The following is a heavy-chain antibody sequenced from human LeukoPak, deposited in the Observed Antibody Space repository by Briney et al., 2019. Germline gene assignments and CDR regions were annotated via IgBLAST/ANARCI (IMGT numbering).Heavy chain of an antibody. V-gene: IGHV1-18*01. Sequence: GASVKVSCKASGYTFTTYGISWVRQAPGQGLEWMGWISAYNGNTNYAQKLQGRVTMTTDTSTSTAYMELRSLRSDDTAVYYCARDQWEYSSGWYGYYGMDVWGQGTTVTVSS. J-gene: IGHJ6*02. CDR2: ISAYNGNT. CDR3: ARDQWEYSSGWYGYYGMDV. CDR1: GYTFTTYG. D-gene: IGHD6-19*01.